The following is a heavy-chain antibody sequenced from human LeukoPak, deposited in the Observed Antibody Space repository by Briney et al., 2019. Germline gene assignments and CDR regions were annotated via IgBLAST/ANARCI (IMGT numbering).Heavy chain of an antibody. CDR2: IRYDGSNK. Sequence: GGSLRLSCAASGFTFSSYGMHWVRQAPGKGLEWVAFIRYDGSNKYYADSVKGRFTISRDNSKNTLYLQLNSLRAEDTALYYCAKPITMVRGVTPLGAFDIWGQGTMVTVSS. CDR3: AKPITMVRGVTPLGAFDI. V-gene: IGHV3-30*02. D-gene: IGHD3-10*01. CDR1: GFTFSSYG. J-gene: IGHJ3*02.